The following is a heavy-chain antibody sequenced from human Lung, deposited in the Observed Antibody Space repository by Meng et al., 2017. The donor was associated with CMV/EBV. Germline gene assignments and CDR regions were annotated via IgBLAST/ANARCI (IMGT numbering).Heavy chain of an antibody. CDR3: ALFTGSWFDP. V-gene: IGHV2-5*02. J-gene: IGHJ5*02. D-gene: IGHD1-14*01. Sequence: IPLKESGPPRVKPPQTLTLTCTCSGFSLSTSEVGVGWIRQPPGKALEWLAVSYWDDDKRYSPSLKSRLTITKDTSKNQVVLTLTNMDPVDTATYYCALFTGSWFDPWGQGTLVTVSS. CDR2: SYWDDDK. CDR1: GFSLSTSEVG.